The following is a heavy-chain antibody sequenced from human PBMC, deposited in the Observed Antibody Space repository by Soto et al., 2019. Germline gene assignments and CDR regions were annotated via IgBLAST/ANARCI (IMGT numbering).Heavy chain of an antibody. D-gene: IGHD5-12*01. CDR2: IIPILGIA. V-gene: IGHV1-69*02. CDR3: AHGRWEESRGGYGGWFDS. J-gene: IGHJ5*01. CDR1: GGTFSSYT. Sequence: QVQLVQSGAEVKKPGSSVKVSCKASGGTFSSYTISWVRQAPGQGLEWMGRIIPILGIANYAQKFQGRVTITAVKSTSTADVELSRLSSEDTAVYWCAHGRWEESRGGYGGWFDSWGEGTLVTVSS.